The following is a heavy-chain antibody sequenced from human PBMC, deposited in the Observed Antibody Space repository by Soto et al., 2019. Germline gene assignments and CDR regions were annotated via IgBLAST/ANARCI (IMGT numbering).Heavy chain of an antibody. V-gene: IGHV1-69*13. CDR2: IIPIFGTA. CDR1: GGTFSSYA. J-gene: IGHJ4*02. Sequence: ASVKVSCKASGGTFSSYAISWVRQAPGQGLEWMGGIIPIFGTANYAQKFQGRVTITADESTSTAYMELSSLRSEDTAVYYCAMAPYCSSTSCYLRGLDYWGQGTLVTVSS. CDR3: AMAPYCSSTSCYLRGLDY. D-gene: IGHD2-2*01.